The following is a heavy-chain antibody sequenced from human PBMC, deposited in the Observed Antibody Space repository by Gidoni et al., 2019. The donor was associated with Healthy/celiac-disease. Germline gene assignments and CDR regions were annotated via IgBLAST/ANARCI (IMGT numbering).Heavy chain of an antibody. CDR2: ISSSGSTI. V-gene: IGHV3-48*03. CDR1: GFTFSSYE. J-gene: IGHJ4*02. CDR3: ASLIAVADPTHTIDY. Sequence: EVQLVESGGGLVQPGGSLRLSCAASGFTFSSYEMNWVRQAPGKGLEWVSYISSSGSTIYYADSVKGRFTISRDNAKNSLYLQMNSLRAEDTAVYYCASLIAVADPTHTIDYWGQGTLVTVSS. D-gene: IGHD6-19*01.